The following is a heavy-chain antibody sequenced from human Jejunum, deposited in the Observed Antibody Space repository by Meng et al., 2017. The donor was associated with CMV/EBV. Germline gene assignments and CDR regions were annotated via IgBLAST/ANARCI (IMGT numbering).Heavy chain of an antibody. J-gene: IGHJ4*02. CDR1: GFTFSVYA. Sequence: GFTFSVYALHWDRQATGKGLEWVAVISYDGKYKHTADAVGGRFTIFRDNSQNTLFLQMNSLIIEDTAVYFCARDSITNSYKYDYFDYWGQGTLVTVS. D-gene: IGHD5-24*01. CDR2: ISYDGKYK. CDR3: ARDSITNSYKYDYFDY. V-gene: IGHV3-30*04.